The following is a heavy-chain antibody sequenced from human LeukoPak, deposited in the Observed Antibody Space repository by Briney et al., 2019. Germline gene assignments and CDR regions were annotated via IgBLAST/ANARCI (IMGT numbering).Heavy chain of an antibody. V-gene: IGHV4-34*01. Sequence: SETLSLTCAVYGGSFSGYYWSWIRQPPGKGLEWIGHIYYSGSTYYNPSLKSRVTISVDTSKNQFSLKLSSVTAADTAVYYCAGQHSDYVWGSYRSDYWGQGTLVTVSS. J-gene: IGHJ4*02. D-gene: IGHD3-16*02. CDR2: IYYSGST. CDR3: AGQHSDYVWGSYRSDY. CDR1: GGSFSGYY.